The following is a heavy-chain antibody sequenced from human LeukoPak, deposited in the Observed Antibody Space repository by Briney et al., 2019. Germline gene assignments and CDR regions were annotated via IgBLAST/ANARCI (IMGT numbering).Heavy chain of an antibody. CDR2: IYHSGST. J-gene: IGHJ4*02. CDR1: GYSISSGYY. D-gene: IGHD6-13*01. V-gene: IGHV4-38-2*02. Sequence: SETLSLTCTVSGYSISSGYYLGWIRQPPGKGLEWIGSIYHSGSTYYNPSLKSRVTISVDTSKNQFSLKLSSVTAADTAVYYCARIISSWYVGYWGQGTLVTVSS. CDR3: ARIISSWYVGY.